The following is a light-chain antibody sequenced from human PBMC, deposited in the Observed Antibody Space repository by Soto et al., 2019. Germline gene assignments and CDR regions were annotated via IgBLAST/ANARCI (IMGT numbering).Light chain of an antibody. CDR3: QQLKSYPLS. CDR1: QDISSY. Sequence: DIQLTQSPSFLSASVGDRVTITCRTSQDISSYLAWYQQKPGKAPQLLISAASTLQSGVPSRFSSSGSGTEFTLTISSLQPEDFATYYCQQLKSYPLSFGGGTKVEI. V-gene: IGKV1-9*01. CDR2: AAS. J-gene: IGKJ4*01.